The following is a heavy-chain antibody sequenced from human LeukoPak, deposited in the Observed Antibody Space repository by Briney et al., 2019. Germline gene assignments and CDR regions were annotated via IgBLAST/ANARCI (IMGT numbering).Heavy chain of an antibody. D-gene: IGHD2-2*01. CDR2: INYSGST. CDR1: GGSFSGYY. Sequence: SETLSLTCAVYGGSFSGYYWSWIRQPPGKGLEWTGEINYSGSTNYNPSLKSRVPISVDTSKNQFSLKLSSVTAADTAVYYCARVLWGGSQLPPPRQDYYYYYYMDVWGKGTTVTVSS. CDR3: ARVLWGGSQLPPPRQDYYYYYYMDV. J-gene: IGHJ6*03. V-gene: IGHV4-34*01.